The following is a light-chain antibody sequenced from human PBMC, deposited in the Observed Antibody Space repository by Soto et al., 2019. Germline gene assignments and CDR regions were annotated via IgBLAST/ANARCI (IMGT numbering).Light chain of an antibody. CDR3: QQRGDWPPIT. CDR2: NAS. Sequence: IVLTHSPATLSLSPWERPLLSCSASQSVSTFLAWFQQKPGQPPRLLIYNASNRTTGIPARFSGSGSGTDFTLTISSLEPEDFAVYYCQQRGDWPPITFGQGTRLEIK. CDR1: QSVSTF. J-gene: IGKJ5*01. V-gene: IGKV3-11*01.